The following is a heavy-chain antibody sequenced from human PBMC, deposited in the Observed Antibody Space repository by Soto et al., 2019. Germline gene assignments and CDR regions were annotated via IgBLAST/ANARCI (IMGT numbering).Heavy chain of an antibody. CDR3: ARERYSSSWFDFDY. Sequence: GGSLRLSCAASGFTFSSYAMRWVRQAPGKGLEWVAVISYDGSNKYYADSVKGRFTISRDNSKNTLYLQMNSLRAEDTAVYYCARERYSSSWFDFDYWGQGTLVTVSS. CDR2: ISYDGSNK. CDR1: GFTFSSYA. D-gene: IGHD6-13*01. V-gene: IGHV3-30-3*01. J-gene: IGHJ4*02.